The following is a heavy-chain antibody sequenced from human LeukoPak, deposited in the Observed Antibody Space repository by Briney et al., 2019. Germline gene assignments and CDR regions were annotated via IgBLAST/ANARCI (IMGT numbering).Heavy chain of an antibody. D-gene: IGHD3-10*01. CDR1: GFTFSSYS. CDR2: ISSSSSYI. J-gene: IGHJ3*02. CDR3: ARDPHITMVRGVIGDAFDI. V-gene: IGHV3-21*01. Sequence: GGSLRLSCAASGFTFSSYSMNWVRQAPGKGLEWVSSISSSSSYIYYADSVKGRFTISRDNAKNSLYLQMNSLRAEDTAVYYCARDPHITMVRGVIGDAFDIWGQGTMVTVSS.